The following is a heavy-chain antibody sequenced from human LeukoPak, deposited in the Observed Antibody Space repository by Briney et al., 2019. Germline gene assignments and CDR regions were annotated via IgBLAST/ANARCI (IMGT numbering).Heavy chain of an antibody. D-gene: IGHD3-9*01. CDR3: ARGPSYDILTANFGNYFDY. CDR2: IYHSGST. Sequence: KASETLSLTCTVSGGSISSGDYSWSWIRQPPGKGLEWIGYIYHSGSTYYNPSLKGRVTISVDRSKNQFSLKLSSVTAADTAVYYCARGPSYDILTANFGNYFDYWGQGILVTVSS. J-gene: IGHJ4*02. CDR1: GGSISSGDYS. V-gene: IGHV4-30-2*01.